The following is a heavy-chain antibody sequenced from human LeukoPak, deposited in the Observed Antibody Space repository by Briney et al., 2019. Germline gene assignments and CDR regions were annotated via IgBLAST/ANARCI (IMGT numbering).Heavy chain of an antibody. V-gene: IGHV3-9*03. CDR2: ISWNSGSI. D-gene: IGHD2-21*01. J-gene: IGHJ4*02. Sequence: GGSLRLSCAASGFTFDDYAMHWVRQAPGKGLEWVSGISWNSGSIGYADSVKGRFTISRDNAKNSLYLQMDSLRAEDMALYYCAKAYCGGDCYLDYWGQGTLVTVSS. CDR3: AKAYCGGDCYLDY. CDR1: GFTFDDYA.